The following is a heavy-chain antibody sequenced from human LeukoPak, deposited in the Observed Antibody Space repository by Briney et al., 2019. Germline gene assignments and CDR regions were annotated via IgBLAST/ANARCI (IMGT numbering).Heavy chain of an antibody. J-gene: IGHJ5*02. D-gene: IGHD4-17*01. CDR2: ISRKGGST. V-gene: IGHV3-64*05. CDR3: VKAADYEYNSFDP. CDR1: GFTFRSYA. Sequence: PGGSLRLSCSASGFTFRSYAMHWVRQAPGKGLEFVSVISRKGGSTYYADSVKGRFTISRENSKKTLYIQMSSLRAEETAVYYGVKAADYEYNSFDPWGQGTLVTVSS.